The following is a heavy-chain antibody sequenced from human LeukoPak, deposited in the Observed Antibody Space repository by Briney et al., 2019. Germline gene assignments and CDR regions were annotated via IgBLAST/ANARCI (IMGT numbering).Heavy chain of an antibody. CDR1: GGSISSYY. V-gene: IGHV4-59*01. J-gene: IGHJ5*02. D-gene: IGHD3-10*01. CDR2: MYYSGST. Sequence: PSETLSLTCTASGGSISSYYWSWIRQPPGKGLEWIAYMYYSGSTNYNPSLKSRVTISVDTSKNQFSLKLNSVTAADTAVYYCARGGRGTMVRGVIDTWGQGTLVTVSS. CDR3: ARGGRGTMVRGVIDT.